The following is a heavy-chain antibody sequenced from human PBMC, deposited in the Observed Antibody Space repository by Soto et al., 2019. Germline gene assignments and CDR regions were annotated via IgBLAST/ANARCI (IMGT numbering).Heavy chain of an antibody. Sequence: GGSLRLSCAASGFTFSSYGMHWVRQAPGKGLEWVAVISYDGSNKYYADSVKGRFTISRDNSKNTLYLQMNSLRAEDTAVYYCAKDLTVTNYYYYGMDVGGQGTTVTVSS. J-gene: IGHJ6*02. CDR3: AKDLTVTNYYYYGMDV. D-gene: IGHD4-17*01. CDR1: GFTFSSYG. V-gene: IGHV3-30*18. CDR2: ISYDGSNK.